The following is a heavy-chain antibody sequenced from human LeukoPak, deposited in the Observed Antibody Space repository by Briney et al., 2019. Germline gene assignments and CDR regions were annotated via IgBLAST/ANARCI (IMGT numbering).Heavy chain of an antibody. J-gene: IGHJ2*01. CDR1: GFTFSSYG. CDR3: ARPVEEQWLVPNWYFDL. CDR2: IWYDGGNK. D-gene: IGHD6-19*01. V-gene: IGHV3-33*01. Sequence: GGSLRLSCAASGFTFSSYGMHWVRQAPGKGLEWGAVIWYDGGNKYYADSVKGRFTISRDNSKNTLYLQMNSLRAEDTAVYYCARPVEEQWLVPNWYFDLWGRGTLVTVSS.